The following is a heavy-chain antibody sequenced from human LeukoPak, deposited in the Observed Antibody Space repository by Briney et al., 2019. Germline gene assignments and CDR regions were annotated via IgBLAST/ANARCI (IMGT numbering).Heavy chain of an antibody. J-gene: IGHJ4*02. D-gene: IGHD5-12*01. CDR2: ISAYNGNT. Sequence: ASVKVSCKASGYTFTSYGISWVRQAPGQGLEWMGWISAYNGNTNYAQKLQGRVTMTTDTSTSTAYMELRSLRSDDTAVYYCARVADIVATILGRGYYFDYWGQGTLDTVSS. V-gene: IGHV1-18*01. CDR1: GYTFTSYG. CDR3: ARVADIVATILGRGYYFDY.